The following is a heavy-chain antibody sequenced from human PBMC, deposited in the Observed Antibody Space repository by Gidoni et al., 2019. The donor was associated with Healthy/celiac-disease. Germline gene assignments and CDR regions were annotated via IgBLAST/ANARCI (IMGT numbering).Heavy chain of an antibody. CDR2: ISSSSSYI. J-gene: IGHJ4*02. CDR1: GFTFSSYS. V-gene: IGHV3-21*01. CDR3: ARVLHSGYDYYFDY. Sequence: EVQLVESGGGLVKPGGSLRLSCAASGFTFSSYSMNWVRQAPGKGLEWVSSISSSSSYIYYADSVKGRFTISRDNAKNSLYLQMNSLRAEDTAVYYCARVLHSGYDYYFDYWGQGTLVTVSS. D-gene: IGHD5-12*01.